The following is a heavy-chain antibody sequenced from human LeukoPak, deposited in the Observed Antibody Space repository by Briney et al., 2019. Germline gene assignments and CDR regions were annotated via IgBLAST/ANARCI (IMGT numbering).Heavy chain of an antibody. D-gene: IGHD2-15*01. CDR2: IYHSGST. Sequence: PSETLSLTCTVSGYSISSGYYWGWIRQPPGKGLEWIGSIYHSGSTNYDPSLKSRVTISVDKSKNQFSLKLSSVTAADTAMYYCATFSIVVASPYDAFDIWGQGTMVTVSS. CDR3: ATFSIVVASPYDAFDI. V-gene: IGHV4-38-2*02. J-gene: IGHJ3*02. CDR1: GYSISSGYY.